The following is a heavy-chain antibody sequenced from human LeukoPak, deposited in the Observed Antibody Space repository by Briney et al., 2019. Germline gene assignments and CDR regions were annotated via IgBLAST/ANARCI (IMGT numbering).Heavy chain of an antibody. CDR1: GYTFTDYY. CDR3: ATHSQLPFGQEYYFDY. CDR2: VDPEDGET. J-gene: IGHJ4*02. V-gene: IGHV1-69-2*01. Sequence: GASVKVSCKASGYTFTDYYMHWVQQAPGKGLEWMGLVDPEDGETIYAEKFQGRVTITADTSTDTAYMELSSLRSEDTAVYYCATHSQLPFGQEYYFDYWGQGTLVTVSS. D-gene: IGHD4-23*01.